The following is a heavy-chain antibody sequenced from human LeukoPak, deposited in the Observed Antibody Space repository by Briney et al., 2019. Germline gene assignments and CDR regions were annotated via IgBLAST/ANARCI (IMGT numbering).Heavy chain of an antibody. CDR1: GGSISSGGYY. V-gene: IGHV4-31*03. D-gene: IGHD3-10*01. Sequence: SQTLSLTCTVSGGSISSGGYYWSWIRQHPGKGLEWIGYIYYSGSTYYNPSLKSRVTISVDTSKNQFSLKLSSVTAADTAVYYCAGLLAGFFRGVPTTYDLWGQGTLVTVSS. CDR3: AGLLAGFFRGVPTTYDL. J-gene: IGHJ5*02. CDR2: IYYSGST.